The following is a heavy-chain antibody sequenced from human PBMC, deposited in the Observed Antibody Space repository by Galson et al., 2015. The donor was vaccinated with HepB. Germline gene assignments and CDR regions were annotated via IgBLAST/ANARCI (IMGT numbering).Heavy chain of an antibody. CDR3: VRDDNWAFDI. CDR2: ITYSSGDK. Sequence: PLKLAGAASGFTFSGYSMKWFRQAPGKGLEWVSYITYSSGDKRYGDSAEGRYTISRDNAKNSLYLQINGLRAEDTAIYYCVRDDNWAFDIWGQGTMVTVSS. J-gene: IGHJ3*02. CDR1: GFTFSGYS. D-gene: IGHD5-24*01. V-gene: IGHV3-48*01.